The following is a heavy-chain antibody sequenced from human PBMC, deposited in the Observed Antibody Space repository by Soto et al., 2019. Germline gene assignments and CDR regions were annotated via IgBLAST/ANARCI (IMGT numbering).Heavy chain of an antibody. V-gene: IGHV3-21*01. CDR3: ARRGVAGNDAFDI. CDR1: GFTFSSYS. J-gene: IGHJ3*02. Sequence: GGSLRLSCAASGFTFSSYSMNWVHQAPGKGLEWVSSISSSSSYIYYADSVKGRFTISRDNAKNSLYLQMNSLGAEDTAVYYCARRGVAGNDAFDIWGQGTMVTVSS. CDR2: ISSSSSYI. D-gene: IGHD6-19*01.